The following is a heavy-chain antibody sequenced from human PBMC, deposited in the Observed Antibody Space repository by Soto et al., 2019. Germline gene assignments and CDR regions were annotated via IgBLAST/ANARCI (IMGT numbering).Heavy chain of an antibody. V-gene: IGHV3-9*01. Sequence: HPGGSLRLSCAASGFTFDDYAMHWVRQAPGKGLEWVSGISWNSGSIGYAGSVKGRFTISRDNAKNSLYLQMNSLRAEDTALYYCAKEQFNDYVWGSTTGMDVWGQGTTVTVSS. J-gene: IGHJ6*02. CDR2: ISWNSGSI. CDR1: GFTFDDYA. D-gene: IGHD3-16*01. CDR3: AKEQFNDYVWGSTTGMDV.